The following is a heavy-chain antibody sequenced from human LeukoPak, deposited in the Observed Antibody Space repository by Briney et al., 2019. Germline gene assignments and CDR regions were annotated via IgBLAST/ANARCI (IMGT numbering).Heavy chain of an antibody. CDR1: GYTFTGYY. CDR2: INPNSGGT. Sequence: ASVKVSCKASGYTFTGYYMHWVRQAPGQGLKWMAWINPNSGGTYYAQNFHDRITMTRDTSISTAYMELSRLRSDDTAIYYCARANALYCSSTSCLFDYWGQGTLVTVSS. J-gene: IGHJ4*02. V-gene: IGHV1-2*02. CDR3: ARANALYCSSTSCLFDY. D-gene: IGHD2-2*01.